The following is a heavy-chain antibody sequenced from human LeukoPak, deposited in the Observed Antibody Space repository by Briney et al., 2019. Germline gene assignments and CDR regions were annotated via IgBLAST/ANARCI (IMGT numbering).Heavy chain of an antibody. Sequence: PGGSLRPSCAASGFTFDDYGMSWVRQAPGKGPEWVSGINWNGGSTGYADSVKGRFTISRDNAKNSLYLQMNSLRAEDTALYYCARDYYDSSGYYYFDYWGQGTLVTVSS. CDR1: GFTFDDYG. J-gene: IGHJ4*02. D-gene: IGHD3-22*01. CDR2: INWNGGST. CDR3: ARDYYDSSGYYYFDY. V-gene: IGHV3-20*04.